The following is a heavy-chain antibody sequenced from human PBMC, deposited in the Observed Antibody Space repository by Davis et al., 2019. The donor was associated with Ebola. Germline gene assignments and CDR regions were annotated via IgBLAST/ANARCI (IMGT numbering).Heavy chain of an antibody. CDR1: GGTFSSYA. D-gene: IGHD6-25*01. J-gene: IGHJ6*02. Sequence: SVKVSCKASGGTFSSYAISWVRQAPGHGLEWMGGIIPIFGTANYAQKFQGRVTITADKSTSTAYMELSSLRSEDTAVYYCARWRRTLPAIGMDVWGQGTTVTVSS. CDR2: IIPIFGTA. CDR3: ARWRRTLPAIGMDV. V-gene: IGHV1-69*06.